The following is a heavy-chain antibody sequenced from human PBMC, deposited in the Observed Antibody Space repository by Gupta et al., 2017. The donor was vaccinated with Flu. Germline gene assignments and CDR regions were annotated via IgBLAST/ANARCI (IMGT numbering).Heavy chain of an antibody. CDR3: AREKHCSTSSCYRWFDP. D-gene: IGHD2-2*02. CDR1: EYTFPAYY. J-gene: IGHJ5*02. V-gene: IGHV1-2*06. CDR2: INPHSGTT. Sequence: QVQLVQSGAEVKKPGASVKVPCTASEYTFPAYYIHWVRQAPGHGPEWMGRINPHSGTTNYEQKFQGRVTVTMDTSISTAYMDLSRLRSDDTAGYYCAREKHCSTSSCYRWFDPWGQGTLVTVSS.